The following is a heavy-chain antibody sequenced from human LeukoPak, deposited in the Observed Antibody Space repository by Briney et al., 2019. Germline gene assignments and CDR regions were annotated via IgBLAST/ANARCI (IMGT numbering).Heavy chain of an antibody. CDR2: IYQSGST. CDR1: GYSIANGYH. D-gene: IGHD4-11*01. Sequence: SETLSLTCTVSGYSIANGYHWAWVRQPPGKRLEWLGSIYQSGSTYDNLSLKSRLTMSVDTPKNQFSLKMRAVTAADTALYYCARSEINDYMRFWGQGILVTVSS. V-gene: IGHV4-38-2*02. CDR3: ARSEINDYMRF. J-gene: IGHJ4*02.